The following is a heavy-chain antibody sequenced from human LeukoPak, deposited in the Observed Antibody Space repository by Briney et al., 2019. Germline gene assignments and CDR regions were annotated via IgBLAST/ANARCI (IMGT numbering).Heavy chain of an antibody. J-gene: IGHJ4*02. CDR1: GGSISSYY. D-gene: IGHD3-10*01. CDR2: IYTSGST. V-gene: IGHV4-4*07. CDR3: ARTYYYGSGSYSYYYFDY. Sequence: SETLSLTCTVSGGSISSYYWSWIRQPAGKGLEWIGRIYTSGSTNYNPSLKSRVTMSVDTSKNQFSLKLSSVTAADTAVYYCARTYYYGSGSYSYYYFDYWGQGTLVTVSS.